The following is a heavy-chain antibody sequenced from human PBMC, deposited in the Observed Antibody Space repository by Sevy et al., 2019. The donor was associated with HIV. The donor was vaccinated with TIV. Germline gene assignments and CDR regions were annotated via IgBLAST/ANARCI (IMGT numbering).Heavy chain of an antibody. CDR2: IYPGDSDT. CDR3: ARGSDRIAAAGTLNY. CDR1: GYSFTSYW. V-gene: IGHV5-51*01. J-gene: IGHJ4*02. D-gene: IGHD6-13*01. Sequence: GESLKISCKGSGYSFTSYWIGWVRQMPGKGLEWMGIIYPGDSDTRYSPSFHGQVTISADKSISTAYLQWSSLKASDTAMYYCARGSDRIAAAGTLNYWGQGTLVIVSS.